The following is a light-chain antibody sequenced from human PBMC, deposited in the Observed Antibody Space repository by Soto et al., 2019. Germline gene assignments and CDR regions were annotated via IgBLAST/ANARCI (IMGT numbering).Light chain of an antibody. V-gene: IGKV3-20*01. CDR2: GTS. CDR1: QNINSRY. Sequence: LTQSPGTLSLSPGERATLSCRASQNINSRYLAWYQQKPGQAPRLLIYGTSSRATGIPDRFSGSGSGTDFTLTISRLEPEDFAVYYCQQFGSSPGFTFGPGTKVDIK. CDR3: QQFGSSPGFT. J-gene: IGKJ3*01.